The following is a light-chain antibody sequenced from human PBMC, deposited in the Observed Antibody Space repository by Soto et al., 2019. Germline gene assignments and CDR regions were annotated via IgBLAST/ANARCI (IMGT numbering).Light chain of an antibody. Sequence: QSVLTQPPSVSGAPGQRVSVSCSGSSSNIGAGYDVHWYQQLPGTAPKLLIFGNTNRPSGVPDRFSGSKSGTSASLAINGLQAEDEADFYCQSYASSLRVFYFFGIGTKVTV. CDR1: SSNIGAGYD. CDR3: QSYASSLRVFYF. J-gene: IGLJ1*01. V-gene: IGLV1-40*01. CDR2: GNT.